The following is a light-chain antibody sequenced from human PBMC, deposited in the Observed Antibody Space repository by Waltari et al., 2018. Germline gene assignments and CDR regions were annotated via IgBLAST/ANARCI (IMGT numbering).Light chain of an antibody. CDR3: GSYASSNTHV. CDR2: AFS. J-gene: IGLJ1*01. CDR1: NSDVVGYNL. Sequence: QSALTQPASVSGSPGQSITISCAGTNSDVVGYNLVSRYQQPPGKAPKLLILAFSRRPSGVSNRFSGSKSGNTASLTISGLQAEDEAEYYCGSYASSNTHVFGAGTKVTVL. V-gene: IGLV2-14*01.